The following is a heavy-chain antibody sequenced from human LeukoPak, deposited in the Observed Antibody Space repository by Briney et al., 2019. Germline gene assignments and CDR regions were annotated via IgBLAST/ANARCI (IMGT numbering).Heavy chain of an antibody. V-gene: IGHV4-39*01. CDR2: IYYSGST. CDR3: ARRKPTTETNWGRPLYYYYMDV. CDR1: GGSISSSSYY. J-gene: IGHJ6*03. Sequence: SETLSLTCTVSGGSISSSSYYWGWIRQPPGKGLEWIGSIYYSGSTYYNPSLKSRVTISVDTSKNQFSLKLSSVTAADTAVYYCARRKPTTETNWGRPLYYYYMDVWGKGTTVTVSS. D-gene: IGHD4-17*01.